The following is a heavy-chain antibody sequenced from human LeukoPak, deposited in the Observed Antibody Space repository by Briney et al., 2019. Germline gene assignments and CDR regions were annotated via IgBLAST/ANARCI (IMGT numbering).Heavy chain of an antibody. CDR2: INPNSGGT. CDR1: GYTFTSYD. J-gene: IGHJ5*02. CDR3: ARGPEVVAATPFYWFDP. V-gene: IGHV1-2*04. D-gene: IGHD2-15*01. Sequence: ASVNVSCKASGYTFTSYDINWVRQAPGQGLEWMGWINPNSGGTNYAQKFQGWVTMTRDTSISTAYMELSRLRSDDTAVYYCARGPEVVAATPFYWFDPWGQGTLVTVSS.